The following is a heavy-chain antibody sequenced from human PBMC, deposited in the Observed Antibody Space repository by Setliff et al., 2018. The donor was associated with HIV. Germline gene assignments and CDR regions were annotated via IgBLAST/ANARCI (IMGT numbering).Heavy chain of an antibody. Sequence: ASVKVSCKASGYTFTSYVISWVRQAPGQGLEWMGWLRTGTGDTFYSEKFQGRLTITRDTSANTAYMELSNLRSEDTAIYYCLRRATAAEVFDYWGQGTLVTVSS. V-gene: IGHV1-18*01. D-gene: IGHD6-13*01. J-gene: IGHJ4*02. CDR1: GYTFTSYV. CDR3: LRRATAAEVFDY. CDR2: LRTGTGDT.